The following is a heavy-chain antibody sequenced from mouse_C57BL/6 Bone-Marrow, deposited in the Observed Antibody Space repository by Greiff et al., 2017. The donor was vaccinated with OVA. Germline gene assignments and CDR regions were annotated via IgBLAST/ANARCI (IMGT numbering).Heavy chain of an antibody. Sequence: EVKLQQSGAELVRPGASVKLSCTASGFNIKDDYMHWVQQRPEQGLEWIGWIDPENGDTEYASKFQGKATITADTSSNTAYLQLSSLTSEDTAVYYCTSYGNFDYWGQGTTLTVSS. CDR2: IDPENGDT. V-gene: IGHV14-4*01. J-gene: IGHJ2*01. D-gene: IGHD2-1*01. CDR3: TSYGNFDY. CDR1: GFNIKDDY.